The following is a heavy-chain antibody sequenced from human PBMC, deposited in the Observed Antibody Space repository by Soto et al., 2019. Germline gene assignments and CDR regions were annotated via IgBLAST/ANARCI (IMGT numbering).Heavy chain of an antibody. D-gene: IGHD1-26*01. CDR1: GFTFISYA. Sequence: GGSLRLSCAASGFTFISYAITFFRHSAGKWLEWVSGISGSGGSTYYADSVKGRFTISRDNSKNTLYLQMNSLRAEDTAMYYCAKDQWASEPGVFDYWGQGTLVTVSS. V-gene: IGHV3-23*01. J-gene: IGHJ4*02. CDR2: ISGSGGST. CDR3: AKDQWASEPGVFDY.